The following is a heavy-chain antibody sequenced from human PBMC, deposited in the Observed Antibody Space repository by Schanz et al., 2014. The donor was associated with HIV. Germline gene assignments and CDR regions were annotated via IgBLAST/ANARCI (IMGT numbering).Heavy chain of an antibody. J-gene: IGHJ6*02. CDR1: GFTFSTND. CDR3: VRLMSSDYDFYHYGMDV. Sequence: QVQLVESGGGVVQPGRSLRLSCAASGFTFSTNDMHWVRQVPGKGQEWVAVISHNGNNDYYAESVKGRVTISRDNSKNTLYLQMNNLKTEDTAVYYCVRLMSSDYDFYHYGMDVWGQGTTVIVSS. CDR2: ISHNGNND. V-gene: IGHV3-30*03. D-gene: IGHD4-17*01.